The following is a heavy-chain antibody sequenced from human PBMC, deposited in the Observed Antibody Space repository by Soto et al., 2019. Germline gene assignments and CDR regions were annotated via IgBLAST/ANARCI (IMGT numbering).Heavy chain of an antibody. D-gene: IGHD3-3*01. J-gene: IGHJ5*02. CDR3: ARGARVPSFGVVISWFDT. CDR2: INSDGSSA. V-gene: IGHV3-74*01. CDR1: GFTFSNYW. Sequence: EVQLVESGGGLVQPGGSLRLSCTASGFTFSNYWMHWVRQAPGKGPVWVSRINSDGSSASYADSVEGRFTISRDNARSTLYLQMNSLRTEDTAMYYCARGARVPSFGVVISWFDTWGQGTLVTVSS.